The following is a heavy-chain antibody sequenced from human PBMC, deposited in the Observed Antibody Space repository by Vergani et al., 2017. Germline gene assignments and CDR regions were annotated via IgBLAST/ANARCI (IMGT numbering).Heavy chain of an antibody. Sequence: EVQLVESGGGLVQPGRSLRLSCAASGFTFDDYAMHWVRQAPGKGLEWVSGISWNSGSIGYADSVKGRFTISRDNSKNTLYLQMNSLRAEDTAVYYCAKDLSGVVVPAAIQPSFDYWGQGTLVTVSS. CDR1: GFTFDDYA. D-gene: IGHD2-2*02. CDR3: AKDLSGVVVPAAIQPSFDY. V-gene: IGHV3-9*01. J-gene: IGHJ4*02. CDR2: ISWNSGSI.